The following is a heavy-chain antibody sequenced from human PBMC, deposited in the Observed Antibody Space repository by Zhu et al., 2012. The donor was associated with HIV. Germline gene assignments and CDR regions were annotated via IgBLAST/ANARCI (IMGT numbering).Heavy chain of an antibody. CDR1: RFRISIYD. D-gene: IGHD3-22*01. CDR3: ARDNDDSSTYYRSNAFDI. Sequence: EVRLVESGGGLVKPGGSLRLSCAASRFRISIYDMNWVRQAPGKGLEWVSSISNTGGYVYYADSVKGRFTISRDNAKNSLYLQMNSLRAEDMAVYYCARDNDDSSTYYRSNAFDIWGQGTMVTVSS. V-gene: IGHV3-21*01. CDR2: ISNTGGYV. J-gene: IGHJ3*02.